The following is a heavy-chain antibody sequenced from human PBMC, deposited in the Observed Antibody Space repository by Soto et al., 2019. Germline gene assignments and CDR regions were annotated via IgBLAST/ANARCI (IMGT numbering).Heavy chain of an antibody. D-gene: IGHD6-6*01. CDR3: ARLVRGVDYFDY. J-gene: IGHJ4*02. V-gene: IGHV4-61*01. CDR2: IYYSGST. Sequence: WETVSLTCTVSGGSVSSGSYYWSWIRQPPGKGLEWIGYIYYSGSTNYNPSLKSRVTISVDTSKNQFSLKLSSVTAADTAVYYCARLVRGVDYFDYWGQGTLVTVSS. CDR1: GGSVSSGSYY.